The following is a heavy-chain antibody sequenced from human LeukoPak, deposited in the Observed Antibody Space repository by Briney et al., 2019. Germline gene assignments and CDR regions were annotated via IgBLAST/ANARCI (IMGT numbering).Heavy chain of an antibody. Sequence: PGGSLRLSCAASGFTVSSNYMSWVRQAPGKGLEWVSVIYSGGSTYYADSVKGRFAISRDNSKNTLYLQMNSLRAEDTAVYYCASGEVVTAILGYWGQGTLVTVSS. V-gene: IGHV3-53*01. J-gene: IGHJ4*02. CDR3: ASGEVVTAILGY. D-gene: IGHD2-21*02. CDR1: GFTVSSNY. CDR2: IYSGGST.